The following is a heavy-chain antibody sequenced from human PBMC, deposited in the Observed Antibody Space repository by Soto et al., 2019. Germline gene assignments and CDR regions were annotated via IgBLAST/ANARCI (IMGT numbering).Heavy chain of an antibody. J-gene: IGHJ4*02. D-gene: IGHD3-16*01. CDR1: GGSISSYY. CDR3: ARDSLLGTYLAY. V-gene: IGHV4-4*07. Sequence: QVQLQESGPGLVKPSETLSLTCTVSGGSISSYYWSWIRQPAGKGLEWIGRIYTSGSTNYNPSLKSGVTMSVDTSENQFSLDLSSVTAADKAVYYCARDSLLGTYLAYWGQGTLVTVSS. CDR2: IYTSGST.